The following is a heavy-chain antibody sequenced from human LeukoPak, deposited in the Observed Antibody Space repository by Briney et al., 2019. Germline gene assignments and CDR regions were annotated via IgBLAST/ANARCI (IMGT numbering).Heavy chain of an antibody. V-gene: IGHV1-69*06. CDR1: GCTFSSYA. J-gene: IGHJ4*02. CDR2: IIPIFGTA. CDR3: AREMDGYDILTGYFDY. Sequence: ASVTVSCKASGCTFSSYAISWLRQAPGQGLAWMGWIIPIFGTANYAQKFQGRVTITADKSTSTAYMELSGLRSEDTAVYYCAREMDGYDILTGYFDYWGQGTLVTVSS. D-gene: IGHD3-9*01.